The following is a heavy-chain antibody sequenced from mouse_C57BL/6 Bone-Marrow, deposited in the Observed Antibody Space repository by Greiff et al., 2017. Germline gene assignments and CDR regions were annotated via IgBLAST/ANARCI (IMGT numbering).Heavy chain of an antibody. J-gene: IGHJ2*01. CDR3: ARGWLLKVDY. CDR1: GYTFTSYG. V-gene: IGHV1-81*01. D-gene: IGHD2-3*01. CDR2: IYPRSGNT. Sequence: QVHVKQSGAELARPGASVKLSCKASGYTFTSYGISWVKQRTGQGLEWIGEIYPRSGNTYYNEKFKGKATLTADKSSSTAYMELRSLTSEDSAVYFCARGWLLKVDYWGQGTTLTVSS.